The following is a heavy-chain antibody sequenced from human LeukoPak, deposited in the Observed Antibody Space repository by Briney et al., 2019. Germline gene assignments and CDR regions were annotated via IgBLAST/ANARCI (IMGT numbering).Heavy chain of an antibody. V-gene: IGHV3-23*01. CDR1: GFTFSGYA. CDR3: ASRPRADMGPLDF. J-gene: IGHJ4*02. D-gene: IGHD1-14*01. Sequence: GGSLTLSCAASGFTFSGYAMSWVRQAPGKGLEWVSSITGSGDRTYYADSVKGRFTISRDNSKNTLYLQMNSLRADETAVYYCASRPRADMGPLDFWGKGTLVTVSS. CDR2: ITGSGDRT.